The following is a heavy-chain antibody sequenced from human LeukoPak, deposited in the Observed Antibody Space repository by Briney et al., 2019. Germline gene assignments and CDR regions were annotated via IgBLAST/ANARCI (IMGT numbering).Heavy chain of an antibody. J-gene: IGHJ1*01. CDR2: IIPIFGTA. Sequence: GASVKVSCKASGGTFSSYAISWVRQAPGQGLEWMGRIIPIFGTANYAQKFQGRVTITTDESTSTAYMALSSLRSEDTAVYYCARAPLYYYDSSGYRPEYFQHWGQGTLVTVSS. D-gene: IGHD3-22*01. CDR1: GGTFSSYA. V-gene: IGHV1-69*05. CDR3: ARAPLYYYDSSGYRPEYFQH.